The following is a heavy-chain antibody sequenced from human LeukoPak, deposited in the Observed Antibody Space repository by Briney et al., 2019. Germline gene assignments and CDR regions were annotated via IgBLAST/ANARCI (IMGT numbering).Heavy chain of an antibody. V-gene: IGHV4-59*01. CDR2: IYYSGST. CDR1: GGSISSYY. J-gene: IGHJ3*02. Sequence: SGTLSLTCTVSGGSISSYYWSWIRQPPGKGLEWIGYIYYSGSTNYNPSLKSRVTISVDTSKNQFSLKLSSVTAADTAVYYCASNWNDDAFDIWGQGTMVTVSS. D-gene: IGHD1-20*01. CDR3: ASNWNDDAFDI.